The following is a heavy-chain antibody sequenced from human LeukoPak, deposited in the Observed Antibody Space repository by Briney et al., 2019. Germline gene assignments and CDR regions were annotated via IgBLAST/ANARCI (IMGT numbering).Heavy chain of an antibody. Sequence: GGSLRLSCAASGFTFSSYWMSWVRQAPGKGLEWVANIKQDGSETYYVDSVKGRFTISRDNAKTSLYLQMNSLRDEDTAVYYCARDFYSGSYYWSFDYWGQGTLVTVSS. D-gene: IGHD1-26*01. J-gene: IGHJ4*02. CDR1: GFTFSSYW. V-gene: IGHV3-7*01. CDR3: ARDFYSGSYYWSFDY. CDR2: IKQDGSET.